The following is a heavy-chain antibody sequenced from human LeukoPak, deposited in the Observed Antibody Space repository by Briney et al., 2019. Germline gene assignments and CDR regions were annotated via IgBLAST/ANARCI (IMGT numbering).Heavy chain of an antibody. D-gene: IGHD3-22*01. CDR3: ARDVSDYYDSSGPFDY. CDR1: GFTFSDYY. J-gene: IGHJ4*02. CDR2: ISSSGSTI. V-gene: IGHV3-11*04. Sequence: GGSLRLSCAASGFTFSDYYMSWIRQAPGKGLEWVSYISSSGSTIYYADSVKGRFTISRDNVKNSLYLQMNSLRAEDTAVYYCARDVSDYYDSSGPFDYWGQGTLVTVSS.